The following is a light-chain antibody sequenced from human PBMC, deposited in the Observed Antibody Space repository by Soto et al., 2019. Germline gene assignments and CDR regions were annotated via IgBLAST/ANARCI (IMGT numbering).Light chain of an antibody. CDR1: QRIFYSTNNKNY. Sequence: DIVMTQSPDSLAVSLGERATINCKASQRIFYSTNNKNYLAWYQQKPGQHPKLLIYWASTRESGVPDRFSGSGSGTDFTLTISSLQAEDVAVYHCQQYYSSPTWTFGQGTKVDIK. J-gene: IGKJ1*01. CDR3: QQYYSSPTWT. CDR2: WAS. V-gene: IGKV4-1*01.